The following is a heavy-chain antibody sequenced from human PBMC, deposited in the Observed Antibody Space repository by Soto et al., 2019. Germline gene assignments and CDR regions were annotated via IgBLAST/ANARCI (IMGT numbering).Heavy chain of an antibody. CDR2: ISYDGSNK. V-gene: IGHV3-30-3*01. CDR3: ARDKHGMDV. J-gene: IGHJ6*02. CDR1: GFTFSSYA. Sequence: QVQLVESGGGVVQPGRSLRLSCAASGFTFSSYAMHWVLQAPGKGLEWVAVISYDGSNKYYADSVKGRFTISRDNSKNTLYLQMNSLRAEDTAVYYCARDKHGMDVWGQGTTVTVSS.